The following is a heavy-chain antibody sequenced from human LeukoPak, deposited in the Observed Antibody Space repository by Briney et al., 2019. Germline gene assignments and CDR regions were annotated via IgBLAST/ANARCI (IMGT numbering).Heavy chain of an antibody. J-gene: IGHJ5*02. V-gene: IGHV4-59*06. CDR2: IYYSGST. D-gene: IGHD5-12*01. CDR1: GGSISSYY. Sequence: SETLSLTCTVSGGSISSYYWSWIRQHPGKGLEWIGYIYYSGSTYYNPSLKSRVTISVDTSKNQFSLKLSSVTAADTAVYYCARVGRNSGYDSLFDPWGQGTLVTVSS. CDR3: ARVGRNSGYDSLFDP.